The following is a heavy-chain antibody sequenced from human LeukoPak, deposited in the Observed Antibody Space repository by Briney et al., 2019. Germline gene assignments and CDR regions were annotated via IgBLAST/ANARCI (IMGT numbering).Heavy chain of an antibody. CDR3: AREGDGLWFGEHHFDY. J-gene: IGHJ4*02. D-gene: IGHD3-10*01. CDR2: IYTSGST. CDR1: GGSISSYY. Sequence: SETLSLTCTVSGGSISSYYWSWIRQPAGKGLEWIGRIYTSGSTNYNPSLKSRVTMSVDTSKNQFSLKLSSVTAADTAVYHCAREGDGLWFGEHHFDYWGQGTLVTVSS. V-gene: IGHV4-4*07.